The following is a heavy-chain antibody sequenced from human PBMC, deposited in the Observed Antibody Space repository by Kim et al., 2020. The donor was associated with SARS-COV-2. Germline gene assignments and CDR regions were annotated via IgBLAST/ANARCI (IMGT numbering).Heavy chain of an antibody. CDR3: AREVGSYCSSTSCHNWFDP. CDR1: GVTFSSYA. J-gene: IGHJ5*02. D-gene: IGHD2-2*01. CDR2: IIPLFGTA. V-gene: IGHV1-69*13. Sequence: VKVSCKASGVTFSSYAISWVRQAPGQGLEWMGGIIPLFGTANYAQKFQGRVTITADESTSTAYMELSSLRSEDTAVYYCAREVGSYCSSTSCHNWFDPWGQGTLVTVSS.